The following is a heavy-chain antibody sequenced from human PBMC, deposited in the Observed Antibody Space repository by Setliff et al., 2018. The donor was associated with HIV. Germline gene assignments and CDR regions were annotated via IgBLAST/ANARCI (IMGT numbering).Heavy chain of an antibody. V-gene: IGHV3-21*06. CDR2: INGNTLYI. D-gene: IGHD6-13*01. CDR1: GFPFSLYS. J-gene: IGHJ4*02. Sequence: GGSLRLSCTASGFPFSLYSMNWVRQTPGRGLEWVSSINGNTLYISYAASVRRRFTISRDNARGSLYLQLTSLRPEDTGVYFCARVGSSTSLDYWGQGILVTVSS. CDR3: ARVGSSTSLDY.